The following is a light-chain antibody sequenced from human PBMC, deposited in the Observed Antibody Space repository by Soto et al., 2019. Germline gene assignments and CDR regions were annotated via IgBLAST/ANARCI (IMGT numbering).Light chain of an antibody. J-gene: IGLJ3*02. V-gene: IGLV2-14*01. Sequence: QSALTQPASVSGYPGQSITISCTGTSSDIGRYNFVSWYQQHPDKAPKLMIYEVTNRPPGVSDRFSGSKSGKTASLTISGLQAEDEADYYCSSYTSSSTWVFGGGTKLTVL. CDR2: EVT. CDR1: SSDIGRYNF. CDR3: SSYTSSSTWV.